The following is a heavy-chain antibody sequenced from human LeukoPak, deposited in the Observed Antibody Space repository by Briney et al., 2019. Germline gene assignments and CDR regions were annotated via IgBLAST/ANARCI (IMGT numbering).Heavy chain of an antibody. V-gene: IGHV3-74*01. D-gene: IGHD3-10*01. CDR1: GFTFSSYW. J-gene: IGHJ3*02. Sequence: GGSLRLSCAASGFTFSSYWMHWVRQAPGKGLVWVSRINSDGSSTSYADSVKGRFTISRDNAKNSLYLQMNSLRAEDTALYYCARGAYGSGSYYPPNAFDIWGQGTMVTVSS. CDR2: INSDGSST. CDR3: ARGAYGSGSYYPPNAFDI.